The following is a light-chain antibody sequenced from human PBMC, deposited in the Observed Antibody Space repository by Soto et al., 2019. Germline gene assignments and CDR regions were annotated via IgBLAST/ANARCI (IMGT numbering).Light chain of an antibody. CDR3: QQRFSSPFT. Sequence: DIQMTQSPSSLSASVGARLTITSRASQRIGNYLYRYQQKPGKAPKLLIYTAPSSRSGVPSRFSGSGSGTYFTLTISSLHPEDFVTYHCQQRFSSPFTFGQGTRLEIK. V-gene: IGKV1-39*01. J-gene: IGKJ5*01. CDR1: QRIGNY. CDR2: TAP.